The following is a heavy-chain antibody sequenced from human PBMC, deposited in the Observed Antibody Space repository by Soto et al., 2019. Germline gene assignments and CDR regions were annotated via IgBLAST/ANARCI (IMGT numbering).Heavy chain of an antibody. CDR1: GGSISNYY. J-gene: IGHJ4*02. CDR2: IYSSGST. V-gene: IGHV4-59*01. Sequence: SDTLSLTCTVSGGSISNYYWNWIRQSPGKGLEWIGYIYSSGSTHYNPSLQNRVTISIDTSKNQVSLKGNSVTAADTAVYYCARDHPHSYCVYYVQCWGQGSPVTVS. CDR3: ARDHPHSYCVYYVQC. D-gene: IGHD3-16*01.